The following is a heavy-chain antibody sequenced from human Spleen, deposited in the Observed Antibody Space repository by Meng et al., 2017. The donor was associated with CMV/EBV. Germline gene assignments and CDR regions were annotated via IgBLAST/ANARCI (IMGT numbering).Heavy chain of an antibody. CDR2: IYYSGST. V-gene: IGHV4-39*07. D-gene: IGHD2-15*01. Sequence: PCLVQPSRPPSPSCHVSVGTINCSSISWACSRQPPEKGLDWIGSIYYSGSTYYNPSLKRRVTISVDTSKNQFSLKLSSVTAADTAVYYCAREGGYCSGGSCYSWFDPWGQGTLVTVSS. J-gene: IGHJ5*02. CDR1: VGTINCSSIS. CDR3: AREGGYCSGGSCYSWFDP.